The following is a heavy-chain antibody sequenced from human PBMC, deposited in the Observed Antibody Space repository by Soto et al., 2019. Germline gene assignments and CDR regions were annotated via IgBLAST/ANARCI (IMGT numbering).Heavy chain of an antibody. J-gene: IGHJ6*01. V-gene: IGHV4-38-2*02. CDR2: ISHSGTT. D-gene: IGHD4-17*01. CDR1: DFPIISPYS. CDR3: ARVTMVVRDYDKCGVDV. Sequence: SKNLSLTCLVSDFPIISPYSWGWIRQPPGKGLEWIGSISHSGTTSYSPSLTSRVSISVDTSKNQVSLKLTSVTAADTAVYFCARVTMVVRDYDKCGVDV.